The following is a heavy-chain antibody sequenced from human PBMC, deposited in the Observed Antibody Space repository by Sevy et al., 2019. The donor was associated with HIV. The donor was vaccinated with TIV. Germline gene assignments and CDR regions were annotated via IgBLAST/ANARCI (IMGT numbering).Heavy chain of an antibody. V-gene: IGHV1-69*06. J-gene: IGHJ3*02. CDR2: IIPIFGTA. Sequence: ASVKVSCKASGGTFSSYAISWVRQAPGQGLEWMGGIIPIFGTANYAQKFQGRVTITADKSTSPAYMELSSLRSEDTAVYYCARREGYSSSWTDAFDIWGQGTMVTVSS. CDR3: ARREGYSSSWTDAFDI. D-gene: IGHD6-13*01. CDR1: GGTFSSYA.